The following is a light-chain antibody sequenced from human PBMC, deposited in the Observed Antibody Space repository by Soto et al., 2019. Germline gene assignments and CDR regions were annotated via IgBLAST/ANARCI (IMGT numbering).Light chain of an antibody. CDR1: QSVSSSF. V-gene: IGKV3-20*01. CDR3: QYYGSSHSNT. J-gene: IGKJ5*01. Sequence: IVLTQSPGTLSLSPGERATLSCRASQSVSSSFLAWYQQAPGQAPRLLIYGASSRAPGIPDRFSGSGSGTDFTLTISSLEPEDFAVYYCQYYGSSHSNTFGQGTRLEIK. CDR2: GAS.